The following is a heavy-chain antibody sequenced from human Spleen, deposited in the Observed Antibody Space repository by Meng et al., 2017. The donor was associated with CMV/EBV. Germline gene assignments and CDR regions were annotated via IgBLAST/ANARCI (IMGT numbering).Heavy chain of an antibody. J-gene: IGHJ6*02. CDR1: GFTFSSYW. Sequence: GESLKISCAASGFTFSSYWMHWVRQAPGKGLVWVSRINSDGSSTSYEDSVKGRFTISRDNAKNTLYLQMNSLRAEDTAVYYCAREANGMDVWGQGTTVTVSS. CDR3: AREANGMDV. CDR2: INSDGSST. V-gene: IGHV3-74*01.